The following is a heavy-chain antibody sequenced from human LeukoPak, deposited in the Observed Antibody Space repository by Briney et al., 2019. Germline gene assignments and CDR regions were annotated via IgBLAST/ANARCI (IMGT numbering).Heavy chain of an antibody. D-gene: IGHD6-13*01. V-gene: IGHV1-18*01. CDR3: ARDRDSSSWSYYYYYGMDV. Sequence: ASVKVSCKSSGYTFTSYGISWVRPAPGQGLEWMGWISAYNGNTNYAQKLQGRVTMTTDTSTSTAYMELRSLRSDDTAVYYCARDRDSSSWSYYYYYGMDVWGQGTTVTVSS. J-gene: IGHJ6*02. CDR1: GYTFTSYG. CDR2: ISAYNGNT.